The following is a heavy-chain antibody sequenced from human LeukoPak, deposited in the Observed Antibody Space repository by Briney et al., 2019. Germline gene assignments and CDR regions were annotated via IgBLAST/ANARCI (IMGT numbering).Heavy chain of an antibody. D-gene: IGHD4/OR15-4a*01. CDR1: GGSIDSSSYY. V-gene: IGHV4-39*01. Sequence: SSGTLSLTCTVSGGSIDSSSYYWGWIRQPPGKGLEWIGSIYYSGSTYYNPSLKSRVTISVDTSKNQFSLKLSSVTAADTAVYYCSSSDYVYYFDYWGQGTLVTVSS. CDR3: SSSDYVYYFDY. CDR2: IYYSGST. J-gene: IGHJ4*02.